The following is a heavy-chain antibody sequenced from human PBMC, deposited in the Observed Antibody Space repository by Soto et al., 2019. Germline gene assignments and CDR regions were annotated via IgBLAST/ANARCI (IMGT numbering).Heavy chain of an antibody. CDR1: GFTFSSYA. V-gene: IGHV3-23*01. D-gene: IGHD3-10*01. CDR3: AKSPYGSGSSRVDFDS. CDR2: ISGSGGST. Sequence: EVQLLESGGGLVQPGGSLRLSCAASGFTFSSYAMSWVRQSPGKGLEWVSTISGSGGSTYYADSVKGRFTISRDNSKNTLYLQMNSLRADDTAVYYCAKSPYGSGSSRVDFDSWGQGTLVTVSS. J-gene: IGHJ4*02.